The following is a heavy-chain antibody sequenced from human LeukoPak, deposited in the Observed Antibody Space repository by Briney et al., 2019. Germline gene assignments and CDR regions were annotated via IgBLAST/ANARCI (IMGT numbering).Heavy chain of an antibody. CDR2: INSDGSST. CDR1: GFTFSSYW. Sequence: GGSLRLSCAASGFTFSSYWMHWVRQAPGKGLVWVSRINSDGSSTSYADSVKGRFTISRDNAKNTLYLQMNSLRAEDTAVYYCARGGGRLGGKDYYYYYMDVWGKGTTVTVSS. V-gene: IGHV3-74*01. J-gene: IGHJ6*03. D-gene: IGHD2-15*01. CDR3: ARGGGRLGGKDYYYYYMDV.